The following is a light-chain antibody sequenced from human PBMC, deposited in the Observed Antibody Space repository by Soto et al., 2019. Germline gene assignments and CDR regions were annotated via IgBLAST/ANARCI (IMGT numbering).Light chain of an antibody. V-gene: IGKV3-15*01. CDR1: QTVSRN. CDR2: DIS. J-gene: IGKJ1*01. CDR3: QQYNNWPS. Sequence: EVVMTQSPATLSVSPGERATLSCRASQTVSRNLAWYQQRPGQAPRLLMYDISTRAAGVPARFSGSGSETEFTLTIRSLQSEDFAVYFCQQYNNWPSFGQGTKVDI.